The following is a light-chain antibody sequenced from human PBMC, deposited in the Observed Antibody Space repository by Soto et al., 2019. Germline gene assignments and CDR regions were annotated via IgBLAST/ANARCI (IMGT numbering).Light chain of an antibody. J-gene: IGKJ2*01. CDR1: QSLVATY. CDR3: QYYGASPYP. CDR2: GAS. V-gene: IGKV3-20*01. Sequence: EIVLTQSPGTLSLSPGGSATLSCRASQSLVATYIGWYQAMRGQAPRLLIHGASTRATGIPNRFSGSGSGTDFTLTISTLEPEDVAVYYCQYYGASPYPFGQGTKLEI.